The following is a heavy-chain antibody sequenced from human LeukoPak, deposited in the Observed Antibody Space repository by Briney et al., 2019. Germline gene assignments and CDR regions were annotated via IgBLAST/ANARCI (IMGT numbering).Heavy chain of an antibody. CDR1: GYTFNGYY. J-gene: IGHJ4*02. Sequence: ASVKVSCKASGYTFNGYYMHWVRQAPGQGLEWMGWINPNSGGTNYAQKFQGRVTMTRDTSISTAYMELSRLRSDDTAVYYCARDGGSIPAAGAGFDHWGQGTLVTVSS. CDR3: ARDGGSIPAAGAGFDH. V-gene: IGHV1-2*02. D-gene: IGHD2-2*01. CDR2: INPNSGGT.